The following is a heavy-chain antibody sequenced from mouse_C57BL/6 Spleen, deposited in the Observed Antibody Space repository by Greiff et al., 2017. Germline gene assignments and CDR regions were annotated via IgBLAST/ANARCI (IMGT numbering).Heavy chain of an antibody. CDR2: INPNNGGT. V-gene: IGHV1-26*01. D-gene: IGHD2-1*01. J-gene: IGHJ4*01. Sequence: EVQLQQSGPELVKPGASVKISCKASGYTFTDYYMNWVKQSHGKSLEWIGDINPNNGGTSYNQKFKGKATLTVDKSSSTAYMELRSLTSEDSAVYYCARRVIIYYGKRGAMDYWGQGTSVTVSS. CDR3: ARRVIIYYGKRGAMDY. CDR1: GYTFTDYY.